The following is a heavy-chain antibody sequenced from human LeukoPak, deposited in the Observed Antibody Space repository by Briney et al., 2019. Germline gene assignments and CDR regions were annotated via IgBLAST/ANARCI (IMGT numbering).Heavy chain of an antibody. Sequence: SETLSLTCTVSGGSISSYYWSWIRQPPGKGLEWIGYIYTSESTNYNPPLKSRVTISVDTSKNQFSLKLSSVTAADTAVYYCARLRIGSYDSSGYYLDYYYYYMDVWGKGTTVTVSS. CDR1: GGSISSYY. V-gene: IGHV4-4*09. J-gene: IGHJ6*03. CDR3: ARLRIGSYDSSGYYLDYYYYYMDV. CDR2: IYTSEST. D-gene: IGHD3-22*01.